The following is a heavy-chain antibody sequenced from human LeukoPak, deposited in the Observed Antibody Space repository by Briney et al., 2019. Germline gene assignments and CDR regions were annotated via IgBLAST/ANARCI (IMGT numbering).Heavy chain of an antibody. CDR1: GFTLSSYW. J-gene: IGHJ3*02. D-gene: IGHD3-22*01. CDR2: IDSDGSST. CDR3: ARDTSDTSGYYYEGDAFDI. Sequence: GGSLRLSCAASGFTLSSYWMHGVGQAPGKGLVWVSRIDSDGSSTSYADSVKGRFTISRDNAKNTLYLQMNSLRAEDTAVYFCARDTSDTSGYYYEGDAFDIWGHGTMVTVSS. V-gene: IGHV3-74*01.